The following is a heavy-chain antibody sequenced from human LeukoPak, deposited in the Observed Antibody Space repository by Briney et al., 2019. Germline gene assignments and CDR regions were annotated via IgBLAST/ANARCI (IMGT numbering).Heavy chain of an antibody. D-gene: IGHD3-3*01. Sequence: SETLSLTCTVSGGSISSYYWSWIRQPPGKGLEWIGYIYYSGSTNYNPSLKSRVTISVDTSKNQFSLKLSSVTAADTAVYYCARLSAYYDFWSGYYRAFDIWGQGTMVTVSP. CDR2: IYYSGST. CDR3: ARLSAYYDFWSGYYRAFDI. V-gene: IGHV4-59*01. CDR1: GGSISSYY. J-gene: IGHJ3*02.